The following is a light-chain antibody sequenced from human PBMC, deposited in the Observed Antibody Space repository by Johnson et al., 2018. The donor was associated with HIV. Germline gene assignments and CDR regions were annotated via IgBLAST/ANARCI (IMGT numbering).Light chain of an antibody. Sequence: QSVLTQPPSVSAAPGQKVTISCSGSSSNIGNNYVSWYQQLPGTAPKLLIYDNNKRPSGIPDRFSGSKSGTSATLGITGLQTGDEADYYCGTWDSSLGYGFGTGTKVTVL. CDR1: SSNIGNNY. CDR3: GTWDSSLGYG. CDR2: DNN. V-gene: IGLV1-51*01. J-gene: IGLJ1*01.